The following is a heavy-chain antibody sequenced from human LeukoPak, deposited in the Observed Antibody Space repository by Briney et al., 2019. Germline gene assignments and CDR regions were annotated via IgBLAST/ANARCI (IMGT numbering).Heavy chain of an antibody. Sequence: PGGSLRLSCAASGFTFSSYWMHWVRQAPGKGLVWVSRVNSDESRTDYADSVKGRFTVSRDNSKNTLYLQMNSLRAEDTAVYYCARAYSNPLFDYWGQGTLVTVSS. J-gene: IGHJ4*02. CDR3: ARAYSNPLFDY. V-gene: IGHV3-74*01. D-gene: IGHD4-11*01. CDR1: GFTFSSYW. CDR2: VNSDESRT.